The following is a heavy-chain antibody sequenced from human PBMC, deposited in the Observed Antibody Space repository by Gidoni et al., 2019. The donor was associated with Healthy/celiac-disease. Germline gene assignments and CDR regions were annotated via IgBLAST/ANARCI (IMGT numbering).Heavy chain of an antibody. D-gene: IGHD1-26*01. CDR1: GFTFSNAW. CDR2: INSQTDGGTT. Sequence: EEQLVESGGGLVNPGGSIRLSRAASGFTFSNAWMSCVRQAPGKGLGWVGRINSQTDGGTTDYAAPVKGRFTISRDDSKNTLYLQMNSQKTEDTAVYYCTTEWEHRFDYWGQGPLVTVSS. J-gene: IGHJ4*02. V-gene: IGHV3-15*01. CDR3: TTEWEHRFDY.